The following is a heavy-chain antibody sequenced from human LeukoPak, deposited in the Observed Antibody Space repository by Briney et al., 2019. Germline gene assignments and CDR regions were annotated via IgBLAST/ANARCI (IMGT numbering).Heavy chain of an antibody. D-gene: IGHD4-23*01. CDR2: IYYSGST. J-gene: IGHJ3*02. CDR3: ARSINTSDYGGGRGAFDI. CDR1: GGSISSYY. Sequence: SETLSLTCTVSGGSISSYYWSWIRQPPGKGLEWIGYIYYSGSTNYNPSLKSRVTISVDTSKNQFSLKLRSVTAADTAVYYCARSINTSDYGGGRGAFDIWGQGTMVTVSS. V-gene: IGHV4-59*01.